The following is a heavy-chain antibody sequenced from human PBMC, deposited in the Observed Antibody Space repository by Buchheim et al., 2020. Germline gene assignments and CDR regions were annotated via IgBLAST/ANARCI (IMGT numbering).Heavy chain of an antibody. CDR2: IYYSGNA. CDR3: ARHVAVFGVIRYFDF. D-gene: IGHD3-3*01. J-gene: IGHJ4*01. V-gene: IGHV4-39*01. Sequence: QVQLQESGPGLVKPSETLSLSCNVSGASIKINSYNWAWIRQAPGKELEWIGSIYYSGNAYYTSSLQSRLAMSVDTSKNQFSLRLSSVTAADTGVYYCARHVAVFGVIRYFDFWGHGAL. CDR1: GASIKINSYN.